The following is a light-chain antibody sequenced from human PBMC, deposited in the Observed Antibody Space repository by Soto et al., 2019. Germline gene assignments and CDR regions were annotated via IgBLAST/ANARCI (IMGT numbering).Light chain of an antibody. CDR3: QSYDSSLSGCV. J-gene: IGLJ3*02. CDR1: SSNIGAGYD. V-gene: IGLV1-40*01. CDR2: GXX. Sequence: QSVLTQPPSVSGAPGQRVTISCTGSSSNIGAGYDVHWYQQLPGTSPKRLIYGXXXXXXXXXXXXXGSKSGTSASLAITGXXXXXXXXXXCQSYDSSLSGCVFGGGTKVTVL.